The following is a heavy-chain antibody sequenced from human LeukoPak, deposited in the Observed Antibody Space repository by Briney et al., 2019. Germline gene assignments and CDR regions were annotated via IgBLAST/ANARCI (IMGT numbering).Heavy chain of an antibody. CDR2: ITTKSGDT. CDR3: ARVRLADERAWAY. V-gene: IGHV1-2*02. CDR1: GYTFSYFY. Sequence: ASVKVSCKASGYTFSYFYIHWVRQAPGQGLEYVGWITTKSGDTYSPQRFQGRVTMTRDASISTAYMERSSLRSDDTAVYFCARVRLADERAWAYWGQGTLVTVSS. J-gene: IGHJ4*02. D-gene: IGHD3-3*02.